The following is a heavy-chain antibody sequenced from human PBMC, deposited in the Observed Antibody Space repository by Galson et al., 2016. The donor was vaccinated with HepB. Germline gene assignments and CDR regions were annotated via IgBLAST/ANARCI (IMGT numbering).Heavy chain of an antibody. V-gene: IGHV3-53*01. D-gene: IGHD2-15*01. CDR1: GLTVSSNY. CDR2: IYSGGGT. J-gene: IGHJ6*02. Sequence: SLRLSCAASGLTVSSNYMSWVRQAPGKGLEWVSVIYSGGGTYYADSVQGRFTISRDNADNSLYLQMNNLRGEDAAVYYCAKERYCSGGYCYSGRPGADMDVWGQGTTVTVSS. CDR3: AKERYCSGGYCYSGRPGADMDV.